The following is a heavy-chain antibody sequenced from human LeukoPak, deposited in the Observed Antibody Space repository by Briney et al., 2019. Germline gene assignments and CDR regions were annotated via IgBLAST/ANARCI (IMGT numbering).Heavy chain of an antibody. D-gene: IGHD6-19*01. J-gene: IGHJ6*03. CDR1: GYTFTSYY. Sequence: GASVKVSCKASGYTFTSYYMHWVRQAPGQGLEWMGIINPSGGSTNYAQKFQGRVTMTRDTSTSTVYMELSGLRSEDTAVYYCARDLAVAGTGYYYYMDVWGKGTTVTISS. CDR2: INPSGGST. CDR3: ARDLAVAGTGYYYYMDV. V-gene: IGHV1-46*01.